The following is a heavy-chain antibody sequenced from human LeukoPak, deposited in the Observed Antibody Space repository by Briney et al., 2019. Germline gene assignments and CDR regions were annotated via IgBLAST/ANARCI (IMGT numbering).Heavy chain of an antibody. D-gene: IGHD4-17*01. Sequence: GSVRLSCVASGFIFSRYAMRWVRQAPGKGLEWVGGISGGGDYTYYADSVKGRFSVSRANSKNTLFVPMNSLRADDTAAYYCVKVGSNYGDPKDYWGQGTLVSVTS. V-gene: IGHV3-23*01. CDR1: GFIFSRYA. J-gene: IGHJ4*02. CDR2: ISGGGDYT. CDR3: VKVGSNYGDPKDY.